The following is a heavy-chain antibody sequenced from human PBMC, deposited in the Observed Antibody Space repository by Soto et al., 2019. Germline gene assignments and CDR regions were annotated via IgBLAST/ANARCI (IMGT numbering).Heavy chain of an antibody. J-gene: IGHJ6*02. CDR2: IYYSGST. V-gene: IGHV4-31*03. CDR1: GGSISSGGYY. CDR3: ARESLDYDFSGGYPYYYYGMDV. D-gene: IGHD3-3*01. Sequence: TLSLSCTVSGGSISSGGYYWSWIRQHPGKGLEWIGYIYYSGSTYYNPSLKSRVTIPVDTSKNQFSLKLSSVTAADTAVYYCARESLDYDFSGGYPYYYYGMDVWGQGTTVTVSS.